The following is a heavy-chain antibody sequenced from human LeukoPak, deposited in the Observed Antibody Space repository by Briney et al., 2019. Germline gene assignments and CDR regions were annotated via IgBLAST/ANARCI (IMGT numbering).Heavy chain of an antibody. J-gene: IGHJ4*02. CDR1: GFSFNSDW. D-gene: IGHD3-16*01. V-gene: IGHV3-7*01. CDR2: IKHDESEK. CDR3: TRRLDD. Sequence: GGSLRLSCAASGFSFNSDWMDWVRQAPGKGLEWVANIKHDESEKNYLDSVKGRFTISRDNAQNSLYLQMNGLRVEDTAVYYCTRRLDDWGRGTLVTVSS.